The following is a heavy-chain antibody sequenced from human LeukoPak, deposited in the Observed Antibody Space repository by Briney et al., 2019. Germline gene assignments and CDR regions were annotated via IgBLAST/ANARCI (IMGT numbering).Heavy chain of an antibody. Sequence: RPGGSLRLSCAASGFTVSSNYMNWVRQAPGKGLEWVSVIYSGGSTYYADSVKGRFTISRDNAKNSLYLQMNSLRAEDTAVYYCARDYYDSSGYPTHFDYWGQGTLVTVSS. J-gene: IGHJ4*02. CDR1: GFTVSSNY. D-gene: IGHD3-22*01. V-gene: IGHV3-66*01. CDR3: ARDYYDSSGYPTHFDY. CDR2: IYSGGST.